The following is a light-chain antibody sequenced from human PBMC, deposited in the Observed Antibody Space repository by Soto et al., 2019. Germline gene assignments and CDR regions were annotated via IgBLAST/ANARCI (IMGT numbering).Light chain of an antibody. V-gene: IGLV4-69*01. Sequence: QPVLTQSPSASASLGASVKLTCTLSSGHSNYAIAWHQQRPEKGPRYLMKLNSDGSHSKGDGIPDRFSGSISGAECYLTISSLQSEDEADYYCQTWGTGIQVFGGGTKLTVL. CDR2: LNSDGSH. CDR1: SGHSNYA. CDR3: QTWGTGIQV. J-gene: IGLJ2*01.